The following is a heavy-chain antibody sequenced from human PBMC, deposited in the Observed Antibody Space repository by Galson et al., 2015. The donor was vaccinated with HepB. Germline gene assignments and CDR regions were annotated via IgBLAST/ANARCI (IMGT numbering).Heavy chain of an antibody. CDR1: GYTFTSYY. CDR3: ALGYRRTHPHRGYYFDY. V-gene: IGHV1-46*01. Sequence: QSGAEVKKPGESLKISCKASGYTFTSYYMHWVRQAPGQGLEWMGIINPSGGSTSYAQKFQGRVTMTRDTSTSTVYMELSSLRSEDTAVYYCALGYRRTHPHRGYYFDYWGQGTLVTVSS. D-gene: IGHD6-13*01. CDR2: INPSGGST. J-gene: IGHJ4*02.